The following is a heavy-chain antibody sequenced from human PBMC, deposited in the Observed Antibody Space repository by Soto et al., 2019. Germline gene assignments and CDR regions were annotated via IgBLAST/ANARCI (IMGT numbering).Heavy chain of an antibody. CDR1: GYSFTNYW. Sequence: EVQLVQSGVEVKKTGESLRISCKASGYSFTNYWIAWVRQVPGKGLEWMGIIYPDDSDTRYNPTFQGHVTISADKSISTAYLQWSSLKASDTAMYYCARPIPPGGSGWFSYYYWGQGSLVTVSS. J-gene: IGHJ4*02. D-gene: IGHD6-19*01. CDR2: IYPDDSDT. V-gene: IGHV5-51*01. CDR3: ARPIPPGGSGWFSYYY.